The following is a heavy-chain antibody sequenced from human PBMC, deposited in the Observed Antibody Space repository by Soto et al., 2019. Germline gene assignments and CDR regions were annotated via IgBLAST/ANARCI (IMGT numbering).Heavy chain of an antibody. CDR2: IYYSGST. J-gene: IGHJ4*02. Sequence: PSETLSLTCTVSGGSISSYYWSWIRQPPGKGLEWIGYIYYSGSTNYNPSLKSRVTISVDTSKNQFSLKLSSVTAADTAVYYCARGLTYYYDSSGYYHFDYWGQGTLVTASS. CDR3: ARGLTYYYDSSGYYHFDY. D-gene: IGHD3-22*01. CDR1: GGSISSYY. V-gene: IGHV4-59*01.